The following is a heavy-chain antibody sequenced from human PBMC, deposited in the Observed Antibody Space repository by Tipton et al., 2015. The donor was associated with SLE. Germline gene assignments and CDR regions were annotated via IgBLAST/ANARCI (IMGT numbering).Heavy chain of an antibody. V-gene: IGHV4-4*02. CDR3: ARDRRGWYFDL. D-gene: IGHD3-10*01. CDR2: IHHRGST. J-gene: IGHJ2*01. Sequence: TLSLTCAVSGASITSSDWCSWVRQPPGKGLEYIGEIHHRGSTNYKSSLRGRVTISVDKSKNQFSLKLSSVTAADTAVYYCARDRRGWYFDLWGRGTLVTVSS. CDR1: GASITSSDW.